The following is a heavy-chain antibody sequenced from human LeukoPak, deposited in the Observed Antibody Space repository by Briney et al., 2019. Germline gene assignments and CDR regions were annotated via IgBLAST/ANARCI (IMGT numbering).Heavy chain of an antibody. CDR1: GFIFSRYA. CDR3: AKVGPRMATNPRGYGMDV. J-gene: IGHJ6*02. CDR2: ISGSGGST. D-gene: IGHD5-24*01. Sequence: PGGSLRLSCAASGFIFSRYAMSWVRQARGKGLEWVLAISGSGGSTYYADSVKGRFNISRDNSKNTLYLQMNSLKAEDTAVYYCAKVGPRMATNPRGYGMDVWGQGTTVTVSS. V-gene: IGHV3-23*01.